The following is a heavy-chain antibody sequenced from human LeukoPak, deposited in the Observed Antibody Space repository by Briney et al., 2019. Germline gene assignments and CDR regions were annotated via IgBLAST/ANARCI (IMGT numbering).Heavy chain of an antibody. V-gene: IGHV4-34*01. CDR2: INHSGST. D-gene: IGHD6-25*01. J-gene: IGHJ4*02. CDR1: GGSFSGHY. CDR3: ARGTESSGWNFDY. Sequence: SETLSLTCAVYGGSFSGHYWTWIRQSPGKGLEWIGEINHSGSTNYNPSLKNRVAISLDASENQFSLRVTSVTAADTAVYYCARGTESSGWNFDYWGQGTLVTVSS.